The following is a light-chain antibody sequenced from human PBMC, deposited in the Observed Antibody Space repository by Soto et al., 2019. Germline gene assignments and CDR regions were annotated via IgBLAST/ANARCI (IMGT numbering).Light chain of an antibody. CDR3: QESDSFPYT. V-gene: IGKV1-39*01. CDR2: GAT. CDR1: QTISIY. J-gene: IGKJ2*01. Sequence: DIRMTQSPSSLSASVGDRVTITCRASQTISIYLNWYQVKPGKAPNLLIYGATRLQTGVPSRFTGSGSGTAFSLTITSLQPEDLATYFCQESDSFPYTFGQGTRLEIK.